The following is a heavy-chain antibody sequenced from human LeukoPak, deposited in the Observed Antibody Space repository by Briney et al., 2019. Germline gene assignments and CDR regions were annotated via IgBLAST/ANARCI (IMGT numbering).Heavy chain of an antibody. J-gene: IGHJ3*02. CDR3: ASWTSDAFDI. CDR2: ISHSGST. V-gene: IGHV4-34*01. D-gene: IGHD1-1*01. Sequence: SETLSLTCAVYGGSFSGYYWSWIRQPPGKGLEWIGEISHSGSTNYNPSLKSRVTISVDTSKNQFSLKLSSVTAADTAVYYCASWTSDAFDIWSQGTMVTVSS. CDR1: GGSFSGYY.